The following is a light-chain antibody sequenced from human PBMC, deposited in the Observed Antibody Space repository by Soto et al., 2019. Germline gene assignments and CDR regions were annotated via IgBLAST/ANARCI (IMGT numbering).Light chain of an antibody. Sequence: QSVLTQPPSVSGAPGQRVTISCTGSSSNVGSRFHVHWYQQLPGTAPKLLIFGNNNRPSGVTDRFSGSKSGTSASLAITGLQAEDESDYYCQSYDSSLNIYVFGTGTKLTVL. V-gene: IGLV1-40*01. J-gene: IGLJ1*01. CDR3: QSYDSSLNIYV. CDR2: GNN. CDR1: SSNVGSRFH.